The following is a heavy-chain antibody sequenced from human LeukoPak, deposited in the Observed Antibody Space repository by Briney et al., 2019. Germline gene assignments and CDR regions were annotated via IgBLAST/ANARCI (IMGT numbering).Heavy chain of an antibody. CDR2: ITGSGATT. Sequence: QTGGSLRLSCAASGFTFSGYAMSWVRQAPGKGLEWVSLITGSGATTYYADSVRGRFTVSRDNSKNTLYLQMNSLRAEDTAVYFCAKGDCGGTCLLIDNWGQGTLVTVPS. CDR3: AKGDCGGTCLLIDN. J-gene: IGHJ4*02. CDR1: GFTFSGYA. V-gene: IGHV3-23*01. D-gene: IGHD2-15*01.